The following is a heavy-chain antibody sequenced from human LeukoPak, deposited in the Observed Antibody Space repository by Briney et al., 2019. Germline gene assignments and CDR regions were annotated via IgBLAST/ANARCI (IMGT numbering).Heavy chain of an antibody. Sequence: ASVKFSCKASGGTFSSYAISWVRQAPGQGLEWMGGIIPIFGTANYAQKFQGRATITADESTSTAYMELSSLRSEDTAVYYCARPAGRYSSGWDEYYFDYWGQGTLVTVSS. J-gene: IGHJ4*02. D-gene: IGHD6-19*01. V-gene: IGHV1-69*01. CDR1: GGTFSSYA. CDR2: IIPIFGTA. CDR3: ARPAGRYSSGWDEYYFDY.